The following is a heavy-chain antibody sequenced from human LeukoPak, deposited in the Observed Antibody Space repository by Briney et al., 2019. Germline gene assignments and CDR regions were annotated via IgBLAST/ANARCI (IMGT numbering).Heavy chain of an antibody. Sequence: PGGSLRLSCAASGFTFSSYGMHWVRQAPGKGLEWVAVISYDGSIKYYADSVKGRFTISRDNSKNTLYLQMNSLRAEDTAVYYCAKDKRLWFGEANFDYWGQGTLVTVSS. V-gene: IGHV3-30*18. CDR2: ISYDGSIK. CDR3: AKDKRLWFGEANFDY. CDR1: GFTFSSYG. J-gene: IGHJ4*02. D-gene: IGHD3-10*01.